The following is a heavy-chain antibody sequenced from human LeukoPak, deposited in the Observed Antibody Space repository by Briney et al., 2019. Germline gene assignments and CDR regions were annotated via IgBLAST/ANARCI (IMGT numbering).Heavy chain of an antibody. CDR3: ARSVPDYTRFDY. D-gene: IGHD4-11*01. CDR2: FKTKYSQV. CDR1: GFTFSDYA. V-gene: IGHV3-23*05. Sequence: GGSLRLSCVASGFTFSDYAMNWVRQAPGKGLEWVSTFKTKYSQVYYAESVRGRFTISTDNSEKTVYLQMNSLRAEDTALYYCARSVPDYTRFDYWGQGALVTVSS. J-gene: IGHJ4*02.